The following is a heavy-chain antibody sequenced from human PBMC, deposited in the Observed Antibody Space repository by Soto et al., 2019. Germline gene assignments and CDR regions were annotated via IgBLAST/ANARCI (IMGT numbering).Heavy chain of an antibody. D-gene: IGHD4-4*01. CDR3: AILNDYSNVDY. CDR2: INHSGST. J-gene: IGHJ4*02. Sequence: QVQLQQWGAGLLKPSETLSLTCAVYGGSFSGYYWSWIRQPPGKGLEWIGEINHSGSTNYNPSLKSRVTISVDTSKNQFSLKLSSVTAADTAVYYCAILNDYSNVDYWGQGTLVTVSS. CDR1: GGSFSGYY. V-gene: IGHV4-34*01.